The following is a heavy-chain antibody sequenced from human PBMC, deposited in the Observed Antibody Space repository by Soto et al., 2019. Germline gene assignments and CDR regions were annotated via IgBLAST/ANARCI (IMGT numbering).Heavy chain of an antibody. D-gene: IGHD3-9*01. J-gene: IGHJ4*02. CDR2: VYYSGGT. V-gene: IGHV4-39*01. Sequence: LSLTCTVSGGSVSSSSYYWGWVRQPPGKGLEWIGSVYYSGGTYYNPSLESRVTISVDKSKNQFSLKLMSLSAADTAVYYCGRLEGLATISYYFDYWGQGALVTVSS. CDR1: GGSVSSSSYY. CDR3: GRLEGLATISYYFDY.